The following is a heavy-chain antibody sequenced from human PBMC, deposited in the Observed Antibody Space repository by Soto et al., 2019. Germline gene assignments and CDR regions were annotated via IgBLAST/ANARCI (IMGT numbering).Heavy chain of an antibody. J-gene: IGHJ4*02. D-gene: IGHD5-12*01. CDR2: IGGSGGST. CDR3: AKDIVAVGGYETFDF. V-gene: IGHV3-23*01. Sequence: GGSLRLSCAASGFTFSNFAMRWVRQAPGKGLEWVSDIGGSGGSTYYAESVKGRFTISRDNSKNTLFLQMNSLRVEDTAVYYCAKDIVAVGGYETFDFWGQGIMVTVSS. CDR1: GFTFSNFA.